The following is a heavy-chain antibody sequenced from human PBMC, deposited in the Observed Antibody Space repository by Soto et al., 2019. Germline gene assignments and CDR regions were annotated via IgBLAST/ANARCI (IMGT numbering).Heavy chain of an antibody. V-gene: IGHV3-15*01. CDR1: GFTFSNAW. Sequence: GGSLRLSCAASGFTFSNAWMSWVRQAPGKGLEWVGRIKSKTDGGTTDYAAPVKGRFTISRDDSKNTLYLQMNSLKTEDTAVYYFTTDEEGMTTVTTGGQYYYYYGMDVWGQGTTVTVSS. CDR2: IKSKTDGGTT. D-gene: IGHD4-17*01. J-gene: IGHJ6*02. CDR3: TTDEEGMTTVTTGGQYYYYYGMDV.